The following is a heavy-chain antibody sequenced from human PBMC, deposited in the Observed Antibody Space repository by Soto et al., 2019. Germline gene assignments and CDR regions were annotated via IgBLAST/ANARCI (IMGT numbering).Heavy chain of an antibody. J-gene: IGHJ6*02. V-gene: IGHV4-31*03. CDR1: GGSINSGGYY. D-gene: IGHD2-2*01. Sequence: QVQLQESGPGQVTPSQTLSLTCTVSGGSINSGGYYWTWIRQHPERGLECIGYIYYSGNTYYNPSLKNRLIISLDTSKNQFSLNLNSVTAADTAVYYCARFPSRAHYFAMAVWGQGTAVTVSS. CDR2: IYYSGNT. CDR3: ARFPSRAHYFAMAV.